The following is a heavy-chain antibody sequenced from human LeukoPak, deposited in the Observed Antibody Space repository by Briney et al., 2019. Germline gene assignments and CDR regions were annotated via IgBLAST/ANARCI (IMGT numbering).Heavy chain of an antibody. V-gene: IGHV3-30*02. J-gene: IGHJ4*02. Sequence: GGSLRLSCAASGFTFSNHIMHWVRQAPGKGLEWVSFIRFDGTNRHYVDSVKGRFTISRDNPNNMLYLQMNSLRFDDAAVYYCARDAYHSGDLDQWGEGTLVIVSS. CDR2: IRFDGTNR. D-gene: IGHD2-21*01. CDR1: GFTFSNHI. CDR3: ARDAYHSGDLDQ.